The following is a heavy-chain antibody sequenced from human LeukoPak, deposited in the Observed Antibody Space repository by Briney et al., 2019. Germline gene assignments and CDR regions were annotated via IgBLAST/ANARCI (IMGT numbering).Heavy chain of an antibody. D-gene: IGHD5-18*01. V-gene: IGHV4-30-2*01. CDR2: IYHSGST. J-gene: IGHJ4*02. CDR3: ARARYSYAGFYY. CDR1: GGSISSGGYS. Sequence: PSVTLSLTCAVSGGSISSGGYSWSWIRQPPGKGLEWIGYIYHSGSTYYNPSLKSRVPISVDRSKNQFSLKLSSVTAADTAVYYCARARYSYAGFYYWGQGTLVTVSS.